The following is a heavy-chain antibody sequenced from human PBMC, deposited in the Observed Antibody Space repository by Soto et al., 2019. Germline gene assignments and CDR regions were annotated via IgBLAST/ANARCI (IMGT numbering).Heavy chain of an antibody. Sequence: GASVKVSCKASGYTFTGYYMHWVRQAPGQGLEWMGWINPNSGGTNYAQKFQGWVTMTRDTSISTAYMELSRLRSDDTAVYYCARGFTINQRGPIDYWGQGTLVTVSS. CDR2: INPNSGGT. V-gene: IGHV1-2*04. J-gene: IGHJ4*02. CDR3: ARGFTINQRGPIDY. CDR1: GYTFTGYY. D-gene: IGHD3-3*01.